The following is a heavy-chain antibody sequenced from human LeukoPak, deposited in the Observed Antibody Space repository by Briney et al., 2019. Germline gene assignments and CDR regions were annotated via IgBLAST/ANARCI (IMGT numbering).Heavy chain of an antibody. CDR3: AKGHCSSTSCYYLGVPLDY. Sequence: GGSLRLSCAASGFTFSSYPMSWVRQAPGKGLEWVSPFIGSGGSTYYADSVKGRFTISRDNSKNTLYLQMNSLRAEDTAVYYCAKGHCSSTSCYYLGVPLDYWGQGTLVTVSS. CDR1: GFTFSSYP. J-gene: IGHJ4*02. V-gene: IGHV3-23*01. D-gene: IGHD2-2*01. CDR2: FIGSGGST.